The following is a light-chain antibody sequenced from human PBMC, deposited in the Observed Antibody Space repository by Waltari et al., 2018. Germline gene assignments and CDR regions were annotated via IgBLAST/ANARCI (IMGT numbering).Light chain of an antibody. CDR1: QSLLHSNGYNY. CDR3: MQGLQGPLT. V-gene: IGKV2-28*01. Sequence: DIELTQSPLSLPVTPGEPASISCRSSQSLLHSNGYNYLDWYLQKPGQSPQLLIFLTSHRASGVPERFSGSGSGTDFTLKITRVEAEDVGVYFCMQGLQGPLTFGGGTKLEIK. CDR2: LTS. J-gene: IGKJ4*01.